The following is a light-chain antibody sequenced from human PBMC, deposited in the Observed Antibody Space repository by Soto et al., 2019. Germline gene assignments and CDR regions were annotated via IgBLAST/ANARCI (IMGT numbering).Light chain of an antibody. CDR2: DVS. CDR3: SSYTTSSTYV. Sequence: QSVLTQPASVSGSPGQSITISCTGTSSDVGGYNYVSWYQQHPGKAHKLMISDVSNRPSGVSNRFSGSKSGNTASLTISGLQTEDEADYYCSSYTTSSTYVFGTGTKLTVL. V-gene: IGLV2-14*01. J-gene: IGLJ1*01. CDR1: SSDVGGYNY.